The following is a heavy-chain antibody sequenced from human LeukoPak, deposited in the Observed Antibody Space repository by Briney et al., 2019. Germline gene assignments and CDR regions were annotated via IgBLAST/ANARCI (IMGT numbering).Heavy chain of an antibody. CDR1: GYTFTSYY. D-gene: IGHD2-21*01. V-gene: IGHV1-46*01. CDR2: ISPSGGST. Sequence: ASVKVSCKASGYTFTSYYMHWVRQAPGQGPEWMGVISPSGGSTTYAQKYQGRVTLTRDMSTSTDYWELRRLRSEDTAVYYWWRDNLVIDEAWWFNGWGQRTTVTASS. J-gene: IGHJ5*02. CDR3: WRDNLVIDEAWWFNG.